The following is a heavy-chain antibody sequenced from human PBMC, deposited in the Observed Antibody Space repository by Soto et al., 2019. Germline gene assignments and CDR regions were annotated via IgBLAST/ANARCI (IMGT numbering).Heavy chain of an antibody. CDR1: GFTFSSYA. CDR3: AKAPELLLYYYYYMDV. D-gene: IGHD2-15*01. V-gene: IGHV3-23*01. J-gene: IGHJ6*03. CDR2: ISGSGGST. Sequence: GGSLRLSCAASGFTFSSYAMSWVRQAPGKGLEWVSAISGSGGSTYYADSVKGRFTISRDNSKNTLYLQMNSLRAEDTAVYYCAKAPELLLYYYYYMDVWGKGTTVTVSS.